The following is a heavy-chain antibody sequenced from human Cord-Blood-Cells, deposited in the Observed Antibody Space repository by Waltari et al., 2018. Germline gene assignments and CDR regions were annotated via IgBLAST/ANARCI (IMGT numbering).Heavy chain of an antibody. CDR3: ARGRVWVYYYYYYMDV. Sequence: QVQPVQSGAEVKKPGAALKGSCKASGCTFTSYASNRVRQARRQGLEWKGWMNPNRGNKGYAQKFQGRVTITRNTSISTAYMELSSLRSEDTAVYYCARGRVWVYYYYYYMDVWGKGTTVTVSS. V-gene: IGHV1-8*03. CDR1: GCTFTSYA. CDR2: MNPNRGNK. D-gene: IGHD7-27*01. J-gene: IGHJ6*03.